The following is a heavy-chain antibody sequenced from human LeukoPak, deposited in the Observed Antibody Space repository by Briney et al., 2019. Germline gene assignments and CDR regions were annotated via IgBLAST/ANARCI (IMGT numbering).Heavy chain of an antibody. J-gene: IGHJ4*02. CDR3: AKDEALPSQNYYDSSGYYYVAIDY. CDR1: GFTFSSYG. D-gene: IGHD3-22*01. Sequence: GGSLRLSCAASGFTFSSYGMHWVRQAPGKGLEWVAVISYDGSNKYYADSVKGRFTISRDNSKNTLYLQMNSLRAEDTAVYYCAKDEALPSQNYYDSSGYYYVAIDYWGQGTLVTVSS. CDR2: ISYDGSNK. V-gene: IGHV3-30*18.